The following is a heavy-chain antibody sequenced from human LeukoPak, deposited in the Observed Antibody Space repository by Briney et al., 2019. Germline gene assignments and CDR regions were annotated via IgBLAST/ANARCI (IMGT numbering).Heavy chain of an antibody. D-gene: IGHD3-22*01. CDR2: INHSGST. CDR1: GGSFSGYY. V-gene: IGHV4-34*01. CDR3: ARGPTYYYDSSGYYYSPFDY. Sequence: SETLSLTCAVYGGSFSGYYWSWIRQPPGKGLEWIGEINHSGSTNYNPSLKSRVTISVDTSKNQFSLKLSSVTAADTAVYYCARGPTYYYDSSGYYYSPFDYWGQGTLVTVSS. J-gene: IGHJ4*02.